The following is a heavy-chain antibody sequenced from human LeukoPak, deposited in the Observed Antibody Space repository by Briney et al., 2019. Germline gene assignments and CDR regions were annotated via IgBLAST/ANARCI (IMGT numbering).Heavy chain of an antibody. CDR3: AREHCSSTSCYSGT. D-gene: IGHD2-2*01. J-gene: IGHJ4*02. V-gene: IGHV4-31*03. Sequence: SETLSLTCTVSGGSISSGGYYWRWIRQHPGKGLEWIGYIYYSGSTYYNPSLKSRVTISVDTSKNQFSLKLSSVTAADTAVYYCAREHCSSTSCYSGTWGQGTLVTVSS. CDR2: IYYSGST. CDR1: GGSISSGGYY.